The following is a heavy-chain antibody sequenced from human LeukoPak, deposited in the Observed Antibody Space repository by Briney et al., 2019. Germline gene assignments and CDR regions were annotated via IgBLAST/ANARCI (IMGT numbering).Heavy chain of an antibody. Sequence: PGGSLRLSCAASGFTFSSYAMSWVRQAPGKGLEWVSGISGSDGSTYYADSAKGRFTISRDKSKNTLYLQMNSLGAEDTAVYYCAKEYYYGSGTYYDYWGQGTLVTVSS. J-gene: IGHJ4*02. CDR1: GFTFSSYA. CDR2: ISGSDGST. D-gene: IGHD3-10*01. CDR3: AKEYYYGSGTYYDY. V-gene: IGHV3-23*01.